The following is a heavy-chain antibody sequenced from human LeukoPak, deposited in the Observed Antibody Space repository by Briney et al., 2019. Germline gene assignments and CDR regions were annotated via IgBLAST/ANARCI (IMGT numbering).Heavy chain of an antibody. V-gene: IGHV3-11*01. Sequence: GSLRLSCAASGITLSDHYMSWIRQDPGRGPEWVSYITTGGRTMYYADSVRGRFTISGDNAKNSLYLQMNSLRADDTAVYFCARIHRSNWFDPWGQGTLVTVSS. CDR1: GITLSDHY. CDR3: ARIHRSNWFDP. CDR2: ITTGGRTM. D-gene: IGHD5-18*01. J-gene: IGHJ5*02.